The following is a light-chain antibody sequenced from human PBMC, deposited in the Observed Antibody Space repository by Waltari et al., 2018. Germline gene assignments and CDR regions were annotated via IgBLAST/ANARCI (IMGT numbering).Light chain of an antibody. CDR2: KAA. CDR3: QQYHSYSPYT. J-gene: IGKJ2*01. Sequence: DIQMIQSPSILSASVGDRVTITCWASQTSSIYLAWYQQKPGKAPTRLIYKAATSESGVPSTCSTSRSSTEFTLTISSLQPDDFATYYCQQYHSYSPYTFGQGTTLDIK. CDR1: QTSSIY. V-gene: IGKV1-5*03.